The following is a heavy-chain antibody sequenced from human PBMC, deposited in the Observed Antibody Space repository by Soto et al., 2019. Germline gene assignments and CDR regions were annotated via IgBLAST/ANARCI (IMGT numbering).Heavy chain of an antibody. J-gene: IGHJ4*02. V-gene: IGHV3-74*01. D-gene: IGHD2-15*01. Sequence: EVQLVESGGGLVQPGGSLRLSCAASGFTFSSYWMHWVRQAPGKGLVWVSRINIDGSSTSYADSVKGRFTISRDNAKNTLYLQMNTLCAEHTAVYYCVTTSLVVAAATRADYWGQGTLVTVSS. CDR1: GFTFSSYW. CDR3: VTTSLVVAAATRADY. CDR2: INIDGSST.